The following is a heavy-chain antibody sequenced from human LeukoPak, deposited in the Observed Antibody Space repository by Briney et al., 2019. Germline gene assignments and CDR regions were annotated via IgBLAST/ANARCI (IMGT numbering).Heavy chain of an antibody. J-gene: IGHJ4*02. CDR1: GGTFSSYG. V-gene: IGHV3-30*18. D-gene: IGHD3-22*01. Sequence: GGSLVLSCAASGGTFSSYGMHWGREAPGKGEGGGAVIAYDGRDKYYADSVKGRFTLSRDNSRNTLYLQMNSLSAEDTAVYYCAKDYDSSGYYHYFDSWGQGTLVTVSS. CDR2: IAYDGRDK. CDR3: AKDYDSSGYYHYFDS.